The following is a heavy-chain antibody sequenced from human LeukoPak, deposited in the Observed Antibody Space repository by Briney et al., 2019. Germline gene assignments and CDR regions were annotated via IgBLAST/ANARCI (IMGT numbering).Heavy chain of an antibody. J-gene: IGHJ4*02. D-gene: IGHD6-19*01. CDR2: IHTGGST. Sequence: SETLSLTCIVSGGSISSYYWNWIRQPAGKGLEWIGRIHTGGSTNYNPSLKSRVTMSVDTSKNQFSLKLSSVTAADTAVYYCARGKVVAGTPGQNSWDYWGQGTLVTVSS. CDR1: GGSISSYY. V-gene: IGHV4-4*07. CDR3: ARGKVVAGTPGQNSWDY.